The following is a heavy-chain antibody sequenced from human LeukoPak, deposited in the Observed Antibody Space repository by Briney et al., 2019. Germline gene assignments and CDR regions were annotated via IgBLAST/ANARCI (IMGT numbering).Heavy chain of an antibody. V-gene: IGHV3-21*01. CDR3: ARVRDGYGGGIFDY. J-gene: IGHJ4*02. D-gene: IGHD5-24*01. Sequence: PGGSLRLSCAASGFTFSTYSMNWLRLAPGKGLEWVSSISPDSNYKYYVDSVKGRFTISRDNAKSSLYLQMNSLRAEDTAVYYCARVRDGYGGGIFDYWGQGTLVTVSS. CDR1: GFTFSTYS. CDR2: ISPDSNYK.